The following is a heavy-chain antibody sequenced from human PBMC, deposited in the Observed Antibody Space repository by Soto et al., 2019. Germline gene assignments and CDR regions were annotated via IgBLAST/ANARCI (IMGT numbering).Heavy chain of an antibody. Sequence: ASLKVSCKVSGYTLTELSMHWVRQAPGKGLEWMGGFDPEDGETIYAQKFQGRVTMTEDTSTDTAYMELSSLRSEDTAVYYCATVPKFQRDTTRLDYWGQGTLVTVS. CDR1: GYTLTELS. V-gene: IGHV1-24*01. D-gene: IGHD1-1*01. CDR3: ATVPKFQRDTTRLDY. J-gene: IGHJ4*02. CDR2: FDPEDGET.